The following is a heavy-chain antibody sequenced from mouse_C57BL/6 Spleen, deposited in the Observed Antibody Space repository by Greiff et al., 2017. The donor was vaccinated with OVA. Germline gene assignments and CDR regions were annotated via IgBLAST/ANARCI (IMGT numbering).Heavy chain of an antibody. CDR3: ARSGGNYYFDY. D-gene: IGHD2-1*01. V-gene: IGHV5-16*01. Sequence: DVQLQESEGGLVQPGSSMKLSCTASGFTFSDYYMAWVRQVPEKGLEWVANINYDGSSTYYLDSLKSRFIISRDNAKNILYLQMSSLKSEDTATYYCARSGGNYYFDYWGQGTTLTVSS. CDR2: INYDGSST. CDR1: GFTFSDYY. J-gene: IGHJ2*01.